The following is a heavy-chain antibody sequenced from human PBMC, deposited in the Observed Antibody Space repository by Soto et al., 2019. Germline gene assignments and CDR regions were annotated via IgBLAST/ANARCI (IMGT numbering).Heavy chain of an antibody. V-gene: IGHV1-3*01. CDR2: VTGGNGDT. D-gene: IGHD1-20*01. CDR1: GYTFMSHV. J-gene: IGHJ4*02. CDR3: ARASGIRGPSGDLDY. Sequence: QVQLVQSGAEVKDPGASVKVSCRASGYTFMSHVMHWVRQAPGKRLEWMGWVTGGNGDTKYSQNFQGRVTITSDTSATTAYIELRTLTPADTPVYHCARASGIRGPSGDLDYLGQGTLVTVSS.